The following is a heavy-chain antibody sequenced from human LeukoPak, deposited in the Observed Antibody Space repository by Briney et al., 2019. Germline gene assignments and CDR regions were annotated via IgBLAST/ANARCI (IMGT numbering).Heavy chain of an antibody. J-gene: IGHJ4*02. CDR3: AREGRGGYYGFDY. V-gene: IGHV3-74*01. CDR1: GFIFSSYA. Sequence: GGSLRLSCAASGFIFSSYAMSWVRQAPGKGLVWVSRINGDGSSTNYADSVKGRFTISRDNAKNTLCLQMNSLRAEDTAVYYCAREGRGGYYGFDYWGQGTLVTVSS. D-gene: IGHD3-3*01. CDR2: INGDGSST.